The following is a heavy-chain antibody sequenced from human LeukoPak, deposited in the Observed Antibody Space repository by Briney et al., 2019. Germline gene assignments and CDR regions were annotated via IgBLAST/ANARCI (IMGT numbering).Heavy chain of an antibody. Sequence: SETLSLTCTVSGGSISRYYWSWIRQPPGKGLEWIGYIYYSGSTNYNPSLKSRVTISVDTSKNQFSLKLSTVTAADTGVYYCARDHRPYYDFWSGYKPFDIWGQGTMVTVSS. CDR3: ARDHRPYYDFWSGYKPFDI. J-gene: IGHJ3*02. CDR2: IYYSGST. CDR1: GGSISRYY. D-gene: IGHD3-3*01. V-gene: IGHV4-59*01.